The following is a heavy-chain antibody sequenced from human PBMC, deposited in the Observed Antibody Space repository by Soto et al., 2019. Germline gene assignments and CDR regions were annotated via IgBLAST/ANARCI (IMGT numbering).Heavy chain of an antibody. D-gene: IGHD6-19*01. Sequence: EVQLLESGGGFVQPGGSLRLSCTTSGFTFSNYAMTWVRQAPGKGLEWVSAMNTAGRTYYENSVKGRFTISRHNSRDKVFLQVDSLRAEDTALYYCAREVPCPGWYTVDYWGQGTLVTVSS. CDR3: AREVPCPGWYTVDY. J-gene: IGHJ4*02. CDR2: MNTAGRT. V-gene: IGHV3-23*01. CDR1: GFTFSNYA.